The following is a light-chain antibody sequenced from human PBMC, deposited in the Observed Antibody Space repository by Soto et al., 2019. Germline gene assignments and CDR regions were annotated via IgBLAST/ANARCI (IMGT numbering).Light chain of an antibody. V-gene: IGLV1-36*01. CDR2: YDD. CDR3: AAWDDSLNAYV. J-gene: IGLJ1*01. CDR1: SSNIGNNA. Sequence: VLTQPPSVSEAPRQRVTISCSESSSNIGNNAVNWYQQLPGQAPKIVIYYDDLLTSGVSDRFSGSKSGTSASLAISALQSDDEADYYCAAWDDSLNAYVFGPGTKVTVL.